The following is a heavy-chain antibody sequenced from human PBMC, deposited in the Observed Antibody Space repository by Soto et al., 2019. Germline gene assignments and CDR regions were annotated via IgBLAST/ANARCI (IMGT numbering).Heavy chain of an antibody. D-gene: IGHD3-16*01. Sequence: GGSLRLSCAASGFTFSNAWMNWVRQAPGKGLEWVGRIKSKTDGGTTDYAAPVKGRFTISRDDSKNTLYLQMNSLKTEDTAVYYCTTNRPRVGGDYYGMDVWGQGTTVTVSS. CDR2: IKSKTDGGTT. CDR3: TTNRPRVGGDYYGMDV. V-gene: IGHV3-15*07. J-gene: IGHJ6*02. CDR1: GFTFSNAW.